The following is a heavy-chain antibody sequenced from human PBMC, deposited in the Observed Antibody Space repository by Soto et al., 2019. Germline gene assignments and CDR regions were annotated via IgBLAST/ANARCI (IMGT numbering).Heavy chain of an antibody. CDR2: IREDGSQK. Sequence: EVQLVESGGGWVQPGGSLILSCTASGFSFTNHWMSWVRQAPGKGLEWVDNIREDGSQKQYVDSVEGRFIISRDNAKNLLYLQMSSLRVDDTAVFYCARDDRTGYYDYWGQGTLVTVSS. J-gene: IGHJ4*02. CDR1: GFSFTNHW. V-gene: IGHV3-7*05. D-gene: IGHD3-22*01. CDR3: ARDDRTGYYDY.